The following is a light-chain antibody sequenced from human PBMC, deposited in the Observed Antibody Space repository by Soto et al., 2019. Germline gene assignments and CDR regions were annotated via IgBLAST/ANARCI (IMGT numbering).Light chain of an antibody. Sequence: DIQMTQSPSTLSASVGDRVTITCRASQSISSWLAWYQQKPGKAPKLLIYKASSLESGVPSRFSGSGSGTEFTLTISSLQPDDFATYDSQQYNSYLYKFGQGTKLEIK. V-gene: IGKV1-5*03. CDR3: QQYNSYLYK. CDR1: QSISSW. CDR2: KAS. J-gene: IGKJ2*01.